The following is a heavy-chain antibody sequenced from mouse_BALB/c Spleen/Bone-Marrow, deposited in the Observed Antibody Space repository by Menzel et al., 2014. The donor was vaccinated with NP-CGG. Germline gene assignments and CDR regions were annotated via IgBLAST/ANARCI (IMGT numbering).Heavy chain of an antibody. J-gene: IGHJ1*01. CDR1: GFDFSRYW. CDR2: INPDSSTI. V-gene: IGHV4-1*02. CDR3: ALLGNYGYFDV. Sequence: EAKVVESGGGLVQPGGSLKLSCAASGFDFSRYWMSWVRQAPGKGLEWIGEINPDSSTINYTPSLKDKFIISRDNAKNTLYLQVNKVRSEDTALYYCALLGNYGYFDVWGAGTTVTVSS. D-gene: IGHD2-1*01.